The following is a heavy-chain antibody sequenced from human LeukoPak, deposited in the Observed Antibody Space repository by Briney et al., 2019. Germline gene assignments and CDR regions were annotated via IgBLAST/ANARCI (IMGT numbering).Heavy chain of an antibody. Sequence: GGSLRHSCAASGFNFSIYHMNWVRQAPGKGLEWLSSISSRSDTIYYADSVRGRFTLSRDNAENSLYLQMRSLTDEDTAVYYCAREWQYAPDYWGQRTLVTVSS. CDR2: ISSRSDTI. D-gene: IGHD2-2*01. CDR1: GFNFSIYH. CDR3: AREWQYAPDY. V-gene: IGHV3-48*02. J-gene: IGHJ4*02.